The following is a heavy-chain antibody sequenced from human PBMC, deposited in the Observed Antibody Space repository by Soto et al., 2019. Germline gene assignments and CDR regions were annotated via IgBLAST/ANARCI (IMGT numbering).Heavy chain of an antibody. V-gene: IGHV1-2*02. CDR3: ATDDYGIFPY. Sequence: HVQLVQSGTEVKKPGASVRVSCMVSGYPFTTYYIHWVRQAPGQGLEWMGWIDPRSGGTVYEQKFQGRVTMTRDTSISTVYMDLSGLTSDDTALYYCATDDYGIFPYWGQGSLLTVSS. CDR2: IDPRSGGT. CDR1: GYPFTTYY. D-gene: IGHD3-10*01. J-gene: IGHJ4*02.